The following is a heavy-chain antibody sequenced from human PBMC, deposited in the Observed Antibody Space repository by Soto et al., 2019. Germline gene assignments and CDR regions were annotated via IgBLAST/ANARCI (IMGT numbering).Heavy chain of an antibody. D-gene: IGHD6-13*01. CDR3: ARGVAAAGPPPNDAFDI. CDR2: IIPIFGTA. Sequence: SVKVSCKASGGTFSSYAISWVRQAPGQGLEWMGGIIPIFGTANYAQKFQGRVTITADESTSTAYMELSSLRSEDTAVYYCARGVAAAGPPPNDAFDIWGQGTMVTVSS. CDR1: GGTFSSYA. V-gene: IGHV1-69*13. J-gene: IGHJ3*02.